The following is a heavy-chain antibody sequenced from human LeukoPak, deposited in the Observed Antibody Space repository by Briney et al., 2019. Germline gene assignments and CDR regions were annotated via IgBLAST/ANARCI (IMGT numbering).Heavy chain of an antibody. CDR1: GASISSYY. CDR2: IYTSGTT. J-gene: IGHJ4*02. V-gene: IGHV4-4*07. Sequence: SETLSLTCTVSGASISSYYWSWIRQPAGKGLEWIGRIYTSGTTNYNPSLKSRVTISVDKSKNQFSLKLSSVTAADTAVYYCAQRGEEVPAAFDYWGQGTLVTVSS. CDR3: AQRGEEVPAAFDY. D-gene: IGHD2-2*01.